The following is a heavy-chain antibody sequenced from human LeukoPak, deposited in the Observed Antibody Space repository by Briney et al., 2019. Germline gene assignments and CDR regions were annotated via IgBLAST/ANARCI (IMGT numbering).Heavy chain of an antibody. CDR2: ISRGGSDI. V-gene: IGHV3-48*03. J-gene: IGHJ6*02. Sequence: GGSLRLSCAASGFTFSSYEMNWVRQAPGKGLEWISKISRGGSDIDYADSVKGRFTFTRDNAKNSLYLQMNSLRAEDTAVYYCAREPLSATPSDYYYGMDVWGQGTTVTVSS. CDR1: GFTFSSYE. CDR3: AREPLSATPSDYYYGMDV. D-gene: IGHD2-15*01.